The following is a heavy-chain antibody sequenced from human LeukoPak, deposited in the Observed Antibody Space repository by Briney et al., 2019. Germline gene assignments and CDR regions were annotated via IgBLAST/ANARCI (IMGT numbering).Heavy chain of an antibody. D-gene: IGHD5-18*01. CDR1: GFTFSSYS. CDR2: ISSRSNYI. V-gene: IGHV3-21*01. CDR3: ASRQLWLGFDAFDI. Sequence: PGGSLRLSCAVSGFTFSSYSMNWVRQAPGKGLEWVSSISSRSNYIYNADSVKGRFTISRDNAKNSLYLQMNSLRAEDTAVYYCASRQLWLGFDAFDIWGQGTMVTVSS. J-gene: IGHJ3*02.